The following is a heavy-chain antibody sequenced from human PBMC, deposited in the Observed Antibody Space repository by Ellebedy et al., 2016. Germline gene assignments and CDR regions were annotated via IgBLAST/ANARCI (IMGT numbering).Heavy chain of an antibody. D-gene: IGHD3-10*01. CDR1: GGSFSGYY. J-gene: IGHJ6*03. CDR2: INHSGST. V-gene: IGHV4-34*01. CDR3: ARRLWFGESRFHYYYYYMDV. Sequence: SETLSLXCAVYGGSFSGYYWSWIRQPPGKGLEWIGEINHSGSTNYNPSLKSRVTISVDTSKNQFSLKLSSMTAADTAVYYCARRLWFGESRFHYYYYYMDVWGEGTTVAVSS.